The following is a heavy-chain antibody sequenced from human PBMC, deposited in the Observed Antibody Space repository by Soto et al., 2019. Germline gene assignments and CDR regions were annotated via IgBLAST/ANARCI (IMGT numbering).Heavy chain of an antibody. CDR2: IYPGDSDT. V-gene: IGHV5-51*01. Sequence: GESLKISCKGSGYSFTSYWIGWVRQMPGKGLEWMGIIYPGDSDTRYSPSFQGQVTISADKSISTAYLQWSSLKASDTAMYYCARVQHYYGSGSYSYYYGMDVWGQGTTVTVSS. CDR3: ARVQHYYGSGSYSYYYGMDV. J-gene: IGHJ6*02. D-gene: IGHD3-10*01. CDR1: GYSFTSYW.